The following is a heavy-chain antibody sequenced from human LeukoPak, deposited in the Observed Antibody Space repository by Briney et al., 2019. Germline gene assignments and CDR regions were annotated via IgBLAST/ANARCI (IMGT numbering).Heavy chain of an antibody. CDR1: GGTFSSYA. D-gene: IGHD6-13*01. CDR2: IIPILGIA. J-gene: IGHJ4*02. Sequence: ASVKVSCKASGGTFSSYAISWVRQAPGQGLEWMGRIIPILGIANYAQKFQGRVTITADKSTSTAYMELNSLRSQDTAVYYCASIAAAGTKGGLDYWGQGTLVTVSS. CDR3: ASIAAAGTKGGLDY. V-gene: IGHV1-69*04.